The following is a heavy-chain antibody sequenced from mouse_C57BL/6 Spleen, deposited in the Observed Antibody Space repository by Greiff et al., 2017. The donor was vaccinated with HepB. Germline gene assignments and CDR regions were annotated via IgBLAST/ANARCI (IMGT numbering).Heavy chain of an antibody. V-gene: IGHV1-81*01. J-gene: IGHJ2*01. CDR1: GYTFTSYG. CDR2: IYPRSGNT. CDR3: ARERMDDY. Sequence: QVQLKQSGAELARPGASVKLSCKASGYTFTSYGISWVKQRTGQGLEWIGEIYPRSGNTYYNEKFKGKATLTADKSSSTAYMELRSLTSEDSAVYFCARERMDDYWGQGTTLTVSS.